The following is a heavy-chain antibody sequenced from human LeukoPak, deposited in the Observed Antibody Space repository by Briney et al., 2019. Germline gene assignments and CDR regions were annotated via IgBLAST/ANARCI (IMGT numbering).Heavy chain of an antibody. V-gene: IGHV4-39*01. J-gene: IGHJ4*02. CDR2: IYYTGST. D-gene: IGHD6-13*01. Sequence: SETLSLTCTVSGGSISTSSHYWGWIRQPPGKGLEWIGSIYYTGSTYYNPSLKSRVTISADTSKKQFSLKLTSVTAADTAVYYCVRLEGAGTKAPHYWGQGTLVTVSS. CDR1: GGSISTSSHY. CDR3: VRLEGAGTKAPHY.